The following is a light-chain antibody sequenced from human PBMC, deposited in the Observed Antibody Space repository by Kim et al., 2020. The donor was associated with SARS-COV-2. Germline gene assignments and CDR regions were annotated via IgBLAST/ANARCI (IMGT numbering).Light chain of an antibody. Sequence: EIVLTQSPGTLSLSPGERATLSCRASQSVSSSYLTWYQQKLGQAPRLLIYAASSRATGIPDRFSGSESGAEFTLTISRLEPEDFAVYYCQQYGSSPTFGQGTKVDIK. CDR3: QQYGSSPT. CDR1: QSVSSSY. J-gene: IGKJ1*01. CDR2: AAS. V-gene: IGKV3-20*01.